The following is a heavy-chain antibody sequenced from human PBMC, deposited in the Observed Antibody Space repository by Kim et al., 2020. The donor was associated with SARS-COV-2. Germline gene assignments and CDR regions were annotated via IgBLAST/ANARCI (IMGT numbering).Heavy chain of an antibody. V-gene: IGHV1-2*02. CDR1: GYTFTGYY. CDR2: INPNSDGT. CDR3: ARGGPYCGGDCYDF. Sequence: ASVKVSCKASGYTFTGYYMHWVRQAPGQGLEWMGWINPNSDGTNYAHKFQGRVTMTRDTSTSTAYMELRGLRADDTAVYYCARGGPYCGGDCYDFWGRGT. J-gene: IGHJ4*02. D-gene: IGHD2-21*01.